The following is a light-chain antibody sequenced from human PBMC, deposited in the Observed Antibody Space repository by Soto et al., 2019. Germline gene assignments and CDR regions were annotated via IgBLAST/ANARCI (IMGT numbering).Light chain of an antibody. Sequence: EIVLTQSPGTLSLSPGERATLSCRTSQSVSSTYIAWYQQKPGQAPRLLMYGASSRATGIPDRFSGSGSGTDFTLTISRLEPEDSAVYHCQQYGTSWWTLGQGNKVEVK. V-gene: IGKV3-20*01. CDR1: QSVSSTY. CDR2: GAS. J-gene: IGKJ1*01. CDR3: QQYGTSWWT.